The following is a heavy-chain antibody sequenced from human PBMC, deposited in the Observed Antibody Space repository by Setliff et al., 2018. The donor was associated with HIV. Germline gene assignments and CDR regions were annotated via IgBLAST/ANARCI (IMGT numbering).Heavy chain of an antibody. Sequence: PSETLSLTCNVSGASISSYYWSWIRQPPGKGLEWIGYIYYRGGTNYNPYLKSRLTISVDAAKNQFSLKLSSVTTADTAVYYCARATATWLVDNWGQGTLVTVSS. D-gene: IGHD2-15*01. J-gene: IGHJ4*02. CDR2: IYYRGGT. CDR1: GASISSYY. CDR3: ARATATWLVDN. V-gene: IGHV4-59*01.